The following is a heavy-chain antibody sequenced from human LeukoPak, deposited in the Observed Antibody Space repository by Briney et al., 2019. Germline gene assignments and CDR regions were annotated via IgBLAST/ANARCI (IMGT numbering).Heavy chain of an antibody. CDR2: IHYSGDT. CDR1: GGSISNYY. CDR3: ARGRGYSSGWYRFDY. V-gene: IGHV4-59*12. Sequence: SETLSLTCTVSGGSISNYYWSWLRQPPGKGLEWIAYIHYSGDTNYNPSLKSRVTISVDTSKNQFSLKLSSVTAADTAVYYCARGRGYSSGWYRFDYWGQGTLVTVSS. J-gene: IGHJ4*02. D-gene: IGHD6-19*01.